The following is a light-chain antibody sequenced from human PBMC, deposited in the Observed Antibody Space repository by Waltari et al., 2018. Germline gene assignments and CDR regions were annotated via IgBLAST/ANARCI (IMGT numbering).Light chain of an antibody. Sequence: QAVLTQPRSVSGSPGQSVTISCTGPSSDIGGHNYVSWYQQHPDTTPKLMIYEVSKRPSGVSDRFSGAKSGNTASLTISGLQAEDEGDYYCSSYAGSNTMLFGGGTRLTVL. CDR2: EVS. CDR3: SSYAGSNTML. CDR1: SSDIGGHNY. V-gene: IGLV2-11*01. J-gene: IGLJ2*01.